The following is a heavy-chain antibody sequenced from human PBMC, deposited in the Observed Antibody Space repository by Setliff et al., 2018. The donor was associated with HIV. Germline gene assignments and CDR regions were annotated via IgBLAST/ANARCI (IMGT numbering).Heavy chain of an antibody. CDR1: GFTFSAFG. CDR2: ISNDGRKQ. J-gene: IGHJ4*02. CDR3: AREGCSGRYCSVARFDY. Sequence: GGSLRLSCAASGFTFSAFGLHWVRQAPGKGLEWVALISNDGRKQFYADSVKGRFTVSRDNSKNTQYLQMNSLRPEDTALYYCAREGCSGRYCSVARFDYWGQGALVTVSS. V-gene: IGHV3-30*04. D-gene: IGHD2-15*01.